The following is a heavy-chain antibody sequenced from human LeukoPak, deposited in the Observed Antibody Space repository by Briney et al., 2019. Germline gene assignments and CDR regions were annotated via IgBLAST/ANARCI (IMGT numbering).Heavy chain of an antibody. CDR3: ASLSKDYGDYVESGSSWFDP. Sequence: SVKVSCKASGGTFSSYAISWVRQAPGQGLEWMGGIIPIFGTANYAQKFQGRVTITTDESTSTAHMELSSLRSEDTAVYYCASLSKDYGDYVESGSSWFDPWGQGTLVTVSS. CDR2: IIPIFGTA. D-gene: IGHD4-17*01. CDR1: GGTFSSYA. V-gene: IGHV1-69*05. J-gene: IGHJ5*02.